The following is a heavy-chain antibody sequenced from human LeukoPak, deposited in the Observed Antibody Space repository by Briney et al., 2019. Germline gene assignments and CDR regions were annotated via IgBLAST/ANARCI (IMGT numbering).Heavy chain of an antibody. J-gene: IGHJ6*02. Sequence: PGGSLRLSCAASGFTFSSYWMSWVRQAPGKGLEWVAVISYDGSNKYYADSVKGRFTISRDNSKNTLYLQMNSLRAEDTAVYYCAKISRYCTNGVCYSTYYYYGMDVWGQGTTVTVSS. V-gene: IGHV3-30*18. CDR3: AKISRYCTNGVCYSTYYYYGMDV. D-gene: IGHD2-8*01. CDR2: ISYDGSNK. CDR1: GFTFSSYW.